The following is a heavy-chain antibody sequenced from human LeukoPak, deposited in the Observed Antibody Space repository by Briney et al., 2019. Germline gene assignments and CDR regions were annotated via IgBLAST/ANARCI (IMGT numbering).Heavy chain of an antibody. J-gene: IGHJ4*02. Sequence: SETLSLTCTVSGCSISSYYWSWIRQPAGKGLEWIGRILTGGNTNYNPSLKSRVTMSGDRSKNQFSLKLSSVTAADTAVYYCARVGDSATYFDYWGQGTLVTVSS. D-gene: IGHD2-21*02. CDR1: GCSISSYY. CDR3: ARVGDSATYFDY. CDR2: ILTGGNT. V-gene: IGHV4-4*07.